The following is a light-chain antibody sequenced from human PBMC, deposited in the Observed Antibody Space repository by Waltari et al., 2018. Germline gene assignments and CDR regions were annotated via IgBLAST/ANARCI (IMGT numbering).Light chain of an antibody. CDR2: SAY. V-gene: IGKV1-39*01. J-gene: IGKJ3*01. CDR3: QQTYSIPRGGFT. Sequence: TQSPYSLSPSVGERVTVTCRASQSIATYLSWYQQRAGKAPKLLIHSAYALQSGVPSRFSGSRSGTEFTLTISSLHPEDSATYYCQQTYSIPRGGFTFGPGTKVEIK. CDR1: QSIATY.